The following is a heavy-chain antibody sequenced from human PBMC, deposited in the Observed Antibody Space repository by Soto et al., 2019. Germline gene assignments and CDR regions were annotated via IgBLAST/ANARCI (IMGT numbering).Heavy chain of an antibody. Sequence: SETLSLTCTVSGGSISSSSYYWGWIRQPPGKGLEWIGSIYYSGSTYYNPSLKSRVTISVDTSKNQFSLKLSSVTAADTAVYYCARAYGDYVWFDPWGQGTLVTV. V-gene: IGHV4-39*01. D-gene: IGHD4-17*01. CDR2: IYYSGST. CDR3: ARAYGDYVWFDP. J-gene: IGHJ5*02. CDR1: GGSISSSSYY.